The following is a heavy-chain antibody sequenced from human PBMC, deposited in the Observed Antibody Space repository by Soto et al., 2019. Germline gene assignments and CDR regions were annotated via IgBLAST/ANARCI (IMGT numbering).Heavy chain of an antibody. D-gene: IGHD4-17*01. CDR1: GGSISSYY. J-gene: IGHJ6*02. Sequence: SETLSLTCTVSGGSISSYYWSWIRQPPGKGLEWIGYIYYSGSTNYNPSLKSRVTISVDTSKNQFSLKLSSVTAADTAVYYCARSTTVNIYYYYGMDVWGQGTTVTVSS. V-gene: IGHV4-59*01. CDR2: IYYSGST. CDR3: ARSTTVNIYYYYGMDV.